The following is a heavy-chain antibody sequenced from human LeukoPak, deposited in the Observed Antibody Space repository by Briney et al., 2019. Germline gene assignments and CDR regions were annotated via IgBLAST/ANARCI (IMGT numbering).Heavy chain of an antibody. CDR1: GGSISSYH. J-gene: IGHJ4*02. Sequence: SETLSLTCTVSGGSISSYHWSWIRQPPGKGLQWIGFIYSSGSTNFNPSLKSRVTISVDTSKNQFSLKLSSVTAADTAVYYCARHYYYDSSGLDYWGQGTLVTVSS. D-gene: IGHD3-22*01. V-gene: IGHV4-59*01. CDR3: ARHYYYDSSGLDY. CDR2: IYSSGST.